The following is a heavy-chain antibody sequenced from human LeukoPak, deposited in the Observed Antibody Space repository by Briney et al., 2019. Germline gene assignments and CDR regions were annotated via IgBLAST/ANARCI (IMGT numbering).Heavy chain of an antibody. D-gene: IGHD6-19*01. J-gene: IGHJ4*02. V-gene: IGHV3-23*01. Sequence: GGSLRLSCAASGVTFSSYAMSWVRQAPGKGLEWVSAISGSGGSTYYADSVKGRFTISRDNSKNTLYLQMNRLRAEDTAVYYCPKVGRQWLEPLDYWGQGTLVTVSS. CDR2: ISGSGGST. CDR3: PKVGRQWLEPLDY. CDR1: GVTFSSYA.